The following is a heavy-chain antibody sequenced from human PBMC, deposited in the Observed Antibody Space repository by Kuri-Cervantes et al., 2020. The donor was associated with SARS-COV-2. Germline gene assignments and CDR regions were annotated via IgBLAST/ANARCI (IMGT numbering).Heavy chain of an antibody. D-gene: IGHD3-16*01. CDR1: GSTVSSYS. Sequence: GGSRRPSWAPAGSTVSSYSMNWVRQAPGKGLGWVAVISYDGSNKYYADSVKGRFSISRDNSKNTLYLQINSLRAEDTAVYYCAKEKVLWVPPGYYYYYMDVWGKGTPVTVSS. J-gene: IGHJ6*03. CDR2: ISYDGSNK. CDR3: AKEKVLWVPPGYYYYYMDV. V-gene: IGHV3-30*18.